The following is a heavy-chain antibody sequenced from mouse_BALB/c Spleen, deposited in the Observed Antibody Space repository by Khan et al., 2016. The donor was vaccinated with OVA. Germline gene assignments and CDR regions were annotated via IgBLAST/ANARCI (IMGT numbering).Heavy chain of an antibody. V-gene: IGHV2-9*02. CDR2: IGAGGST. D-gene: IGHD2-1*01. CDR1: GFSLTTYG. J-gene: IGHJ4*01. CDR3: TRTLPYPSYTMDY. Sequence: VQLQESGPGLVAPSQSLSITCTVSGFSLTTYGVHWVRQAPGKGLEWLGAIGAGGSTNYNSALMARLSVSKDNSKSQVFLKMNRLQTDDTAMYYCTRTLPYPSYTMDYWGQGTSSTVAS.